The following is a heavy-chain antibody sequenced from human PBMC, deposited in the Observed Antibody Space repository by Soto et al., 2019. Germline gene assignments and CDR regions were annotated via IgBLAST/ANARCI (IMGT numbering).Heavy chain of an antibody. D-gene: IGHD2-15*01. J-gene: IGHJ4*02. CDR2: ISYDGSNK. CDR3: AIDLPGCSGLSTSFDF. V-gene: IGHV3-30-3*01. Sequence: LRISCASMQCTFRRYAMCWVSQAPGKGLEWVAVISYDGSNKYYADSVKGRFTISRDNSKNTLYLQMNSLRAEDTAVYYCAIDLPGCSGLSTSFDFWRQGP. CDR1: QCTFRRYA.